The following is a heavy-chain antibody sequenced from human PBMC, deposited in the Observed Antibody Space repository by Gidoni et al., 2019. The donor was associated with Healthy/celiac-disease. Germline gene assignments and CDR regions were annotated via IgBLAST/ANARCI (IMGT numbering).Heavy chain of an antibody. Sequence: QVQLVQSGAEVKKPGASVKVSCKASGYTFTSYGISWVRQAPGQGLEWMGWISAYNGNTNYEQKLQGRVTMTTDTSTSTAYMELRSLRSDDTAVYYWAAGFDIVVVPPKGYYYGMDVWGQGTTVTVSS. CDR3: AAGFDIVVVPPKGYYYGMDV. CDR2: ISAYNGNT. V-gene: IGHV1-18*01. D-gene: IGHD2-2*01. J-gene: IGHJ6*02. CDR1: GYTFTSYG.